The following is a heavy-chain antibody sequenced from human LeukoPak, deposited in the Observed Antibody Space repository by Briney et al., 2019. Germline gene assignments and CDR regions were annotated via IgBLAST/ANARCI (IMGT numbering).Heavy chain of an antibody. Sequence: GGSLRLSCAAFGFTFSNYWMSWVRQAPGKGLEWVSAISGSGGSTYYADSVKGRFTISRDNSKNTLYLQMNSLRAEDTAVYYCAKDQYYDFWSGYSVWFDPWGQGTLVTVSS. CDR3: AKDQYYDFWSGYSVWFDP. CDR1: GFTFSNYW. CDR2: ISGSGGST. J-gene: IGHJ5*02. V-gene: IGHV3-23*01. D-gene: IGHD3-3*01.